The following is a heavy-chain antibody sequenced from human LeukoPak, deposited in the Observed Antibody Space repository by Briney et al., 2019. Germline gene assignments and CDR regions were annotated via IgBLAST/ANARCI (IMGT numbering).Heavy chain of an antibody. V-gene: IGHV5-51*01. D-gene: IGHD5-12*01. CDR1: GYIFTNYW. CDR2: IYPGDSDT. Sequence: GESXKISCKGPGYIFTNYWIGWVRQMPGKGLEFMGIIYPGDSDTRYSPSFQGQVTISADKSISTAYLQWSSLKASDTAMYYCATLPYGGYADYWGRGTLVTVSS. J-gene: IGHJ4*02. CDR3: ATLPYGGYADY.